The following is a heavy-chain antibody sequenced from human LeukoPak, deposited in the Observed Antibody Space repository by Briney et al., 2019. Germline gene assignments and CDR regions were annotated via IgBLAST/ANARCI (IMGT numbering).Heavy chain of an antibody. CDR2: TYYRSKWSN. J-gene: IGHJ4*02. CDR3: ARDLDY. V-gene: IGHV6-1*01. CDR1: GDRVSNNSAV. Sequence: SQTLSLTCAISGDRVSNNSAVWNWIRQSPSRGLEWLGRTYYRSKWSNDYAVSVKSRMTIKPDTSKNQFSLHLDSVTPEDTAVYYCARDLDYWGQGTLVTVSS.